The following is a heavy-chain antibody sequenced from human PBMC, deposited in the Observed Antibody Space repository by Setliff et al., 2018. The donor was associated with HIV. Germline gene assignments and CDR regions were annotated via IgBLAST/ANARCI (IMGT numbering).Heavy chain of an antibody. CDR3: ARDHDSSAYTYFDY. V-gene: IGHV1-69*10. CDR1: RGTFSSYG. CDR2: IIPILGIA. J-gene: IGHJ4*02. Sequence: GASVKVSCKASRGTFSSYGFKWVRQAPGQGLEWMGGIIPILGIANYAQKFKGRVTITADKSTSTVYMELRSLRSEDTAVYYCARDHDSSAYTYFDYWGQGTLVTVSS. D-gene: IGHD3-22*01.